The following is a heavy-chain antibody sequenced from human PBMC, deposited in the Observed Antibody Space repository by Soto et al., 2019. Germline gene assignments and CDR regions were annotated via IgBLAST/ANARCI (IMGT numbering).Heavy chain of an antibody. CDR1: GFTFSSYG. J-gene: IGHJ2*01. CDR2: IWYDGSNK. Sequence: QVQLVESGGGVVQPGRSLRLSCAASGFTFSSYGMHWVRQAPGKGLEWVAVIWYDGSNKYYADSVEGRFTISRDSSKNTLYLQMNSLRGEDTAVYYCARDLGWYLDLWGRGTLVTVSS. V-gene: IGHV3-33*01. CDR3: ARDLGWYLDL.